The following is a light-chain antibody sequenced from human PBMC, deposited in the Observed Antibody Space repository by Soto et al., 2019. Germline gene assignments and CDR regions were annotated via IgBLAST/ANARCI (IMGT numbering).Light chain of an antibody. J-gene: IGKJ1*01. CDR1: QNIGVY. Sequence: DIQMTQSPSTLSASVGDRVTITCRASQNIGVYLNWYQKKPGKAHELLIHAAYSLQSGVQSTFSGSGSGTDFALTIRSLQPEYFATYYCNQTAANPWTFAQGTKVDIK. CDR2: AAY. CDR3: NQTAANPWT. V-gene: IGKV1-39*01.